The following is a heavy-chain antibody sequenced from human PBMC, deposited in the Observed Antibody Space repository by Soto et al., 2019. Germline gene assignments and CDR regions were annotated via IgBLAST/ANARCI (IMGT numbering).Heavy chain of an antibody. V-gene: IGHV2-5*01. CDR3: SHSFRELRRPTWLDP. D-gene: IGHD1-26*01. CDR1: GFSLSTSGVG. CDR2: IYWNDDK. J-gene: IGHJ5*02. Sequence: SGPTLVNPTQTLTLTCTFSGFSLSTSGVGVGWIRQPPGKALEWLALIYWNDDKRYSPSLKSRLTITKDTSKNQVVLTMTNMEPVDTATYYCSHSFRELRRPTWLDPRSQGTLVIVS.